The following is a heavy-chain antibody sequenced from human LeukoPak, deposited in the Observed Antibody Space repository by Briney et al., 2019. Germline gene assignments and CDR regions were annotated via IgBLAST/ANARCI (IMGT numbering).Heavy chain of an antibody. J-gene: IGHJ5*02. CDR3: ARRKARTTVTTGFDP. CDR2: IYPGDSDT. D-gene: IGHD4-17*01. CDR1: GYSFTSYW. Sequence: AGESLKISCKGSGYSFTSYWIGWVRQMPGKGLEWMGIIYPGDSDTRYSPSFQGQVTISADKSISTAYLQWCSLKASDTAMYYCARRKARTTVTTGFDPWGQGTLVTVSS. V-gene: IGHV5-51*01.